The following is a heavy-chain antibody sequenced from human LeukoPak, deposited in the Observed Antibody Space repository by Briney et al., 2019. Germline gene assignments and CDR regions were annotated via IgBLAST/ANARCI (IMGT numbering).Heavy chain of an antibody. D-gene: IGHD5-18*01. CDR2: ISSSSSYI. J-gene: IGHJ4*02. Sequence: GGSLRLSCAASGFTFSSYSMNWVRQAPGKGLEWVSSISSSSSYIYYADSVKGRFTISRDNAKNLLYLQMNSLRAEDTAVYYCAREDVDTAMVISPTHFDYWGQGTLVTVSS. CDR1: GFTFSSYS. V-gene: IGHV3-21*01. CDR3: AREDVDTAMVISPTHFDY.